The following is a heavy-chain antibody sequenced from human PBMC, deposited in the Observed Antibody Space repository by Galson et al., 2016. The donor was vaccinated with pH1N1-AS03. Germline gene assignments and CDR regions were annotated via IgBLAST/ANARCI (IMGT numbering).Heavy chain of an antibody. V-gene: IGHV1-46*01. Sequence: SVKVSCKASGNTLTRYYMHWVRQAPGQGLEWMGIIDPSGGPTTYAPKFQGRITITTDTSTSTVYMELVSLRSEDTAVYYCARRYYFDYWGQGTLVTVSS. CDR1: GNTLTRYY. CDR3: ARRYYFDY. CDR2: IDPSGGPT. J-gene: IGHJ4*02. D-gene: IGHD1-14*01.